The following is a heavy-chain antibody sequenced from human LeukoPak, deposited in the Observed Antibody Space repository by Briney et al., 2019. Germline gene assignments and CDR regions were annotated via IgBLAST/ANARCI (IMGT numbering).Heavy chain of an antibody. CDR3: ARDHSPDTATVYYYYGMDV. V-gene: IGHV3-33*08. J-gene: IGHJ6*02. D-gene: IGHD5-18*01. CDR2: IWYDGSNK. CDR1: GFTFSSYG. Sequence: GGSLRLSCAASGFTFSSYGMHWVRQAPGKGPEWVAVIWYDGSNKYYADSVKGRFTISRDNSKNTLYLQMNSLRAEDTAVYYCARDHSPDTATVYYYYGMDVWGQGTTVTVSS.